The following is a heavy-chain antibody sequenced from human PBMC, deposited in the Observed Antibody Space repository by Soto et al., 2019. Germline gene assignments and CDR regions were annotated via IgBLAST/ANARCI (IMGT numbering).Heavy chain of an antibody. CDR2: IYHSGST. CDR1: GGSISSGGYS. D-gene: IGHD3-22*01. V-gene: IGHV4-30-2*01. CDR3: ARVEPNGYSYDY. J-gene: IGHJ4*02. Sequence: PSETLSLTCAVSGGSISSGGYSWSWIRQPPGKGLEWIGYIYHSGSTYYNPSLKSRVTISVDRSKNQFSLKLSSVTAADTAVYYCARVEPNGYSYDYWGQGTPVTVSS.